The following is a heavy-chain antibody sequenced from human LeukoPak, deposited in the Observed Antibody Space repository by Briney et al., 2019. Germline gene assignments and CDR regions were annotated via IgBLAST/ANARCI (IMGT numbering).Heavy chain of an antibody. V-gene: IGHV5-51*01. CDR1: GYSFTSYW. J-gene: IGHJ4*02. CDR2: IYPGDSDT. D-gene: IGHD3-22*01. Sequence: HGESLKISCKGSGYSFTSYWIGWVRQMPGKGLEWMGIIYPGDSDTRYSPSFQGQVTISADKSISTAYLQWSSLKASDTAMYYCARATEYCYDSSGYYDYWGQGTLVTVSS. CDR3: ARATEYCYDSSGYYDY.